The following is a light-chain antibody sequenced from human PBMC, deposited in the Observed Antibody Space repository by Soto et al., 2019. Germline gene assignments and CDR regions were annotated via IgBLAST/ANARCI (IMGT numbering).Light chain of an antibody. CDR1: SSDVGAYNY. V-gene: IGLV2-8*01. Sequence: QSALTQPPSASGSPGQSVTISCTGTSSDVGAYNYVSWYQQHPGKAPQLMIYEVSKRPSGVPDRFSGSKSGNTASLTVSGLQAEDEADYYCSSYAGSNNRVFGGGTKVTVL. CDR3: SSYAGSNNRV. J-gene: IGLJ3*02. CDR2: EVS.